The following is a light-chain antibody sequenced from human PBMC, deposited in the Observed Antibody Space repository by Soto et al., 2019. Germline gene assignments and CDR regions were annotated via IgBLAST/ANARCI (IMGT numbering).Light chain of an antibody. CDR3: QQRYSTPVT. J-gene: IGKJ5*01. CDR2: AAS. CDR1: QSISSY. Sequence: HMTQSPSSLSASVGDRVTITFRASQSISSYLNWYQQKPGKAPKLLIYAASSLQSGVPSRFSGSGSGTDFTLTISSLQPEDFATYYCQQRYSTPVTFGQGTRLEVK. V-gene: IGKV1-39*01.